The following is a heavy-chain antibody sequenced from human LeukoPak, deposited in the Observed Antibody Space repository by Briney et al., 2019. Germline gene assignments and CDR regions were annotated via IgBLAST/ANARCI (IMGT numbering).Heavy chain of an antibody. CDR1: SGSISSGDYY. CDR3: AGVGNGGYGGFDY. CDR2: ISSSGTT. V-gene: IGHV4-30-4*01. D-gene: IGHD5-12*01. J-gene: IGHJ4*02. Sequence: SETLSLTCTVSSGSISSGDYYWSWIRQPPGKGLEWIGYISSSGTTYYNPSLRSRIAISVDSSKSQFSLNLSSVTASDTAVYYCAGVGNGGYGGFDYWGQGTLVTVSS.